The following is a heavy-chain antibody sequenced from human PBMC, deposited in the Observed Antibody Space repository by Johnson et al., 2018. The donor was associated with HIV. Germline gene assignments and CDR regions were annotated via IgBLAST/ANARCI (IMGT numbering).Heavy chain of an antibody. Sequence: VQLVESGGGLAKPAWSPRLSCAASQFTFSSYYMNCVRQASGNGLELVGQVNPNGGITYLIDSGKDRFSTSRDNAKNTLHLQMNSLKTEDTALYYCAKLRWAPRAFDIWGQGTMVTVSS. V-gene: IGHV3-25*05. CDR1: QFTFSSYY. D-gene: IGHD4-23*01. J-gene: IGHJ3*02. CDR2: VNPNGGIT. CDR3: AKLRWAPRAFDI.